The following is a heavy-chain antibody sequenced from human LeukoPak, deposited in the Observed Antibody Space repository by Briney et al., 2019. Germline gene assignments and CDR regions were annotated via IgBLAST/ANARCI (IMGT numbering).Heavy chain of an antibody. CDR1: GFSFSNYW. CDR3: ARDPGGYSPFDY. V-gene: IGHV3-74*01. CDR2: INTGGTSR. J-gene: IGHJ4*02. D-gene: IGHD3-22*01. Sequence: GGSLRLSCAASGFSFSNYWMHWVRQAPGRGLVWVARINTGGTSRNYADSVKGRFTIPRDNAKNRVYLQMNSLRAEDTAVYYCARDPGGYSPFDYWGQGTLVTVSS.